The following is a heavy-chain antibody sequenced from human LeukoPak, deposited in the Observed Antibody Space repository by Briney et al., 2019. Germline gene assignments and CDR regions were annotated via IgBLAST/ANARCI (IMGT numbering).Heavy chain of an antibody. Sequence: KPGWSLRLSCAASGFPFSEYSMNWVRQAPGKGLEGISYIGISSGNTKYADSVKGRFTVSADNARNSLYLQMNSLRVEDTAVYYCARDHNYAFDNWGQGTLVTVSS. CDR1: GFPFSEYS. CDR2: IGISSGNT. CDR3: ARDHNYAFDN. V-gene: IGHV3-11*06. J-gene: IGHJ4*02. D-gene: IGHD1-1*01.